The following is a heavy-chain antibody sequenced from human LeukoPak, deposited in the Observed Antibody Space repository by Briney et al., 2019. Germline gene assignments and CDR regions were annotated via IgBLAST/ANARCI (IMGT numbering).Heavy chain of an antibody. V-gene: IGHV4-4*07. CDR1: GGSISSYY. CDR3: AREGYSSYYYYYYYMDV. J-gene: IGHJ6*03. D-gene: IGHD6-13*01. Sequence: SETLSLTCTVSGGSISSYYWSWILQPAGKGLEWIGRIYTSGSTNYNPSLKSRVTMSVDTSKNQFSLKLSSVTAADTAVYYCAREGYSSYYYYYYYMDVWGKGTTVTVSS. CDR2: IYTSGST.